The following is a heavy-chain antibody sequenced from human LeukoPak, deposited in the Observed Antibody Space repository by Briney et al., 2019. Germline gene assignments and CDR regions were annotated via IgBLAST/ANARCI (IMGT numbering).Heavy chain of an antibody. J-gene: IGHJ3*02. CDR1: GGXLTSYY. V-gene: IGHV4-4*07. Sequence: SETLSLTCTVSGGXLTSYYCSWIRQPAGKGLEWIGRIYSSGRTNYNPSLKSRVTMSVDTSKNQFSLKLRSVTAADTAVYYCARVLPHRHLRYGYYGRRGYAFDIWGQGTMVTVSS. CDR2: IYSSGRT. D-gene: IGHD4-17*01. CDR3: ARVLPHRHLRYGYYGRRGYAFDI.